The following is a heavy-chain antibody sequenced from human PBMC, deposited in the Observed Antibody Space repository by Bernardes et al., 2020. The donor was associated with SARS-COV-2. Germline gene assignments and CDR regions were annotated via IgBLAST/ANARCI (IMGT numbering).Heavy chain of an antibody. Sequence: SETLSLTCSVSGDSVSSGTFYWSWIRQPPGKGLEWIGYIYYSGSTNYNPSLKSRVTLSVDTSQNQFSLRLSSATAADTAVYYCARAFDYGYRGELDSWGQGTLVTVSS. CDR1: GDSVSSGTFY. D-gene: IGHD5-18*01. CDR3: ARAFDYGYRGELDS. J-gene: IGHJ4*02. V-gene: IGHV4-61*01. CDR2: IYYSGST.